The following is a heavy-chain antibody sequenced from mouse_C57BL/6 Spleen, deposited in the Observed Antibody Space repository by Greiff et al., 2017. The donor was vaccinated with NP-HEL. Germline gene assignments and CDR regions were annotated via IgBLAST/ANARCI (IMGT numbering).Heavy chain of an antibody. Sequence: QVQLQQPGAELVKPGASVKLSCKASGYTFTSYWMQWVKQRPGQGLEWIGEIDPSDSYTNYNQKFKGKATLTVDTSASTAYMQRSSLTSEDSAVYYCAREWPSYAVEYWGQGTSVTVSS. CDR2: IDPSDSYT. D-gene: IGHD1-3*01. V-gene: IGHV1-50*01. J-gene: IGHJ4*01. CDR1: GYTFTSYW. CDR3: AREWPSYAVEY.